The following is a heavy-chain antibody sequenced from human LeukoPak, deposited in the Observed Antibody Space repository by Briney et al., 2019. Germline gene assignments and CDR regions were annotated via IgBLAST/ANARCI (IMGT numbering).Heavy chain of an antibody. CDR2: IIPILGIA. D-gene: IGHD3-10*01. V-gene: IGHV1-69*04. J-gene: IGHJ5*02. Sequence: ASVKVSCKASGGTFSSYAISWVRQAPGQGLEWMGRIIPILGIANYAQKFQGRVTITADKSTSTAYMELSSLRSEDTAVYYCAGDSGSPYYYGSGSYSPNWFDPWGQGTLVTASS. CDR1: GGTFSSYA. CDR3: AGDSGSPYYYGSGSYSPNWFDP.